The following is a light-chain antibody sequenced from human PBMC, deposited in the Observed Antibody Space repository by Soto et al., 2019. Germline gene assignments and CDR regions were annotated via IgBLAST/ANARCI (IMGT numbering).Light chain of an antibody. J-gene: IGLJ1*01. Sequence: QSVLTQPPSVTGAPGQRVTIFCTGSNSNIGAGYDVSWYQQFPGTAPRLLIYANTIRPSGVPGRFSGSKSGTSASLAIIGLQAEDEADYYCNSYTSSSSYVFGTGTKLTVL. CDR2: ANT. CDR1: NSNIGAGYD. CDR3: NSYTSSSSYV. V-gene: IGLV1-40*01.